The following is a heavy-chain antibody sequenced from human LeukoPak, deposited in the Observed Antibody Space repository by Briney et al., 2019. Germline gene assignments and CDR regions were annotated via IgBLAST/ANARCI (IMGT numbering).Heavy chain of an antibody. CDR1: GFTFSSYS. J-gene: IGHJ4*02. CDR2: ISSSSSYI. D-gene: IGHD1-26*01. Sequence: PGGSLRLSCAASGFTFSSYSMNWVRQAPGKGLEWVSSISSSSSYIYYADSVKGRFTISRDNAKNSLYLQMNSQRAEDTAVYYCARDKVGADGNFDYWGQGTLVTVSS. V-gene: IGHV3-21*01. CDR3: ARDKVGADGNFDY.